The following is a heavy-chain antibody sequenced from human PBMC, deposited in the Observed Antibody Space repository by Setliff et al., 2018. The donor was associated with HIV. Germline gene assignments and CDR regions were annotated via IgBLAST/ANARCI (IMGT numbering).Heavy chain of an antibody. CDR3: ARDFYYYDSSAPHPQTYYFDF. D-gene: IGHD3-22*01. CDR1: GGTFSDNT. J-gene: IGHJ4*02. Sequence: ASVKVSCKASGGTFSDNTISWVRQAPGQGLEWMGIIYPRGGGTTYAQTFQGRATMTSDTSTSTVYMELSSLRSEDTAMYYCARDFYYYDSSAPHPQTYYFDFWGQGTLVTVSS. CDR2: IYPRGGGT. V-gene: IGHV1-46*01.